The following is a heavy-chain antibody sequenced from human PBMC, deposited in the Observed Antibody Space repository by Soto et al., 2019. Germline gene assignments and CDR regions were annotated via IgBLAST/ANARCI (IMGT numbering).Heavy chain of an antibody. CDR3: ARGTITSFDY. CDR2: INSDGSSI. V-gene: IGHV3-74*01. J-gene: IGHJ4*02. D-gene: IGHD1-20*01. Sequence: EVQLVESGGGLVQPGGSLRLSCAAFGFTFSSYWMHWVRQAPGRGLVWVSHINSDGSSISYADSVKGRFTISRDNAKNTLYLQMNSLRAEDTAVYYCARGTITSFDYWGQGTLVTVSS. CDR1: GFTFSSYW.